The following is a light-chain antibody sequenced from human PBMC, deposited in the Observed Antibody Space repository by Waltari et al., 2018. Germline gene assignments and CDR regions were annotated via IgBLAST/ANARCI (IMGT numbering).Light chain of an antibody. CDR2: AAS. CDR1: QGIRSD. CDR3: LQDNDYPLT. Sequence: AIQMTQSPSSLSASVGDRVTITCRASQGIRSDLGWYQQKPGQPPKLLISAASILQSGVPSRFSGSAAGTDFTLTISSLQPEDFATYYCLQDNDYPLTFGAGTKVEIK. V-gene: IGKV1-6*01. J-gene: IGKJ4*01.